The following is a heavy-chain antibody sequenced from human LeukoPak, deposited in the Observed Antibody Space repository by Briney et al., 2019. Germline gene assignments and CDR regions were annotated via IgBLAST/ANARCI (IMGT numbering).Heavy chain of an antibody. CDR2: IKSDGSST. V-gene: IGHV3-74*01. J-gene: IGHJ4*02. CDR3: ARGGDNSNWYPGYFDY. CDR1: GFTVSSNF. D-gene: IGHD6-13*01. Sequence: GGSLRLSCAASGFTVSSNFMSWVRQAPGKGPVWVSRIKSDGSSTRFADSVQGRFTISRDNGKNTVYLQMNSLRAEDTAVYYCARGGDNSNWYPGYFDYWGQGALVTVSS.